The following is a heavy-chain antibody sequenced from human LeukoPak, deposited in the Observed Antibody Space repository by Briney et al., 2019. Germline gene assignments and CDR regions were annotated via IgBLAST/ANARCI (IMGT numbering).Heavy chain of an antibody. V-gene: IGHV3-21*01. CDR2: ISSSSSYI. CDR1: GFTFSSYG. Sequence: GGSLRLSCAASGFTFSSYGMHWVRQAPGKGLEWVSSISSSSSYIYYADSVKGRFTISRDNAKNSLYLQMNSLRAEDTAVYYCARTPGSGLFFDYWGQGTLVTVSS. J-gene: IGHJ4*02. D-gene: IGHD6-19*01. CDR3: ARTPGSGLFFDY.